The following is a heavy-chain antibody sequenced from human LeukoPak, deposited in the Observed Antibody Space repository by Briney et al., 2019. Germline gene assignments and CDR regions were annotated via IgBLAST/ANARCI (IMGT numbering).Heavy chain of an antibody. J-gene: IGHJ4*02. D-gene: IGHD6-19*01. CDR3: ARQGSSGWRDFDY. Sequence: PSETLSLTCSVLGGSISSSYWGWIRQPPGKGLGWIGYIYYSGSTNYNPSLKSRVTISVDTSKNQFSLKLSSVPAADTAVYYCARQGSSGWRDFDYWGQGTLVTVFS. CDR2: IYYSGST. CDR1: GGSISSSY. V-gene: IGHV4-59*08.